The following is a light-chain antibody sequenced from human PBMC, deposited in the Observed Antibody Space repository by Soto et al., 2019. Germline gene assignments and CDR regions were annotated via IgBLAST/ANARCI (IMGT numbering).Light chain of an antibody. J-gene: IGKJ5*01. Sequence: EFVMRQSPATLSVSPGEGATLSFRASQGIGDTLAWYQHKPGQTPRLLIYDTSTRATGVPDRFSGSGSGTDFTLTISRLEPEDFAVYYCQQYGSSPRTFGQGTRLEI. CDR3: QQYGSSPRT. CDR2: DTS. V-gene: IGKV3-20*01. CDR1: QGIGDT.